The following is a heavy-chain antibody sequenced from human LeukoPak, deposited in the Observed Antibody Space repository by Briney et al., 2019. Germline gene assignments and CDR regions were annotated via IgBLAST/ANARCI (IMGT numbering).Heavy chain of an antibody. Sequence: SETLSLTCSVSGGSISSGNYSCGWIRQSPGKGRGWIGSIHYRGTTYYNPSLKSRVTILVDTSKNQFSLRLSSVTAADTAVYYCARGRVLALFDSWGQGTLVTVSS. CDR2: IHYRGTT. CDR3: ARGRVLALFDS. V-gene: IGHV4-39*07. J-gene: IGHJ4*02. CDR1: GGSISSGNYS.